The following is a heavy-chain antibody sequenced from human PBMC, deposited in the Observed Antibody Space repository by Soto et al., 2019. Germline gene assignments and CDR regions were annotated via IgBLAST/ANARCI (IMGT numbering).Heavy chain of an antibody. Sequence: SETLSLTCAVAGGSISSGGYSWSWIRQPPGKGLEWIGYMYHSGSTYYNPSLKSRVTISIDRSKNQFSLKLRSVAAADTAVYDCARVPDYWGQGILVAVS. CDR3: ARVPDY. CDR2: MYHSGST. CDR1: GGSISSGGYS. J-gene: IGHJ4*02. V-gene: IGHV4-30-2*01. D-gene: IGHD2-2*01.